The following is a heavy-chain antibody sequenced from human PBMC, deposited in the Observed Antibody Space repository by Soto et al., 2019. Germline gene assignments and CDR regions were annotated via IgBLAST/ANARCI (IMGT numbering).Heavy chain of an antibody. CDR3: SRGFVWTHQGFDY. D-gene: IGHD1-1*01. J-gene: IGHJ4*02. CDR2: IWYDGSNK. CDR1: GFTFSSYG. Sequence: QVQLVESGGGVVQPGRSLRLSCAASGFTFSSYGMHWVRQAPGKGLEWVAVIWYDGSNKYYADSVKGRFTISRDNSKNTLYLQMNILRAVDTAVYYCSRGFVWTHQGFDYWGQGTLVTVSS. V-gene: IGHV3-33*01.